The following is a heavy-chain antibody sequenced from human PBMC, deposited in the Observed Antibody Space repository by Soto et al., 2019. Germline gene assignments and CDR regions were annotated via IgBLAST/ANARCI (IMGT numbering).Heavy chain of an antibody. D-gene: IGHD2-2*01. V-gene: IGHV3-21*01. Sequence: VQLVESGGGLVKPGGSLRLSCAASGFTFSSYSMNWVRQAPGKGLEWVSSISSSSSYIYYADSVKGRFTISRDNAKNSLYLQMNSLRAEDTAVYYCARALSYCSSTSCYGDYYGMDVWGQGTTVTVSS. J-gene: IGHJ6*02. CDR2: ISSSSSYI. CDR1: GFTFSSYS. CDR3: ARALSYCSSTSCYGDYYGMDV.